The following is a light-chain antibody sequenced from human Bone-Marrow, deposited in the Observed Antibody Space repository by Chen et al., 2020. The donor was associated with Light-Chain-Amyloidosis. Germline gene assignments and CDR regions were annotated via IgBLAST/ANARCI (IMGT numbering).Light chain of an antibody. CDR1: NIGSTS. V-gene: IGLV3-21*02. CDR2: DDS. Sequence: SYVLTQPSSVSVAPGQTATIACGGNNIGSTSVHWYQQTPGQAPLLVVYDDSDRPSGIPERLSGSNSGNTATLTLSRVAAGDEADYYCQVWDRSSDRPVFGGGTKLTVL. J-gene: IGLJ3*02. CDR3: QVWDRSSDRPV.